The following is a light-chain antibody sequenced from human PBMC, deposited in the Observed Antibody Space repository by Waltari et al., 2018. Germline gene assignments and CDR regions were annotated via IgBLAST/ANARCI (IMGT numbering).Light chain of an antibody. V-gene: IGLV1-40*01. CDR1: ESTIAPFG. Sequence: QSVLTQAPSVSGAPGQRVTISCTGGESTIAPFGFNWYQHLPGRVPKLLNYENTNRASGVPDRFSGSKSGTSASLAIEGLQPEDEGDYYCQSYDNSLRGSVLFGGGTKVTV. J-gene: IGLJ3*02. CDR3: QSYDNSLRGSVL. CDR2: ENT.